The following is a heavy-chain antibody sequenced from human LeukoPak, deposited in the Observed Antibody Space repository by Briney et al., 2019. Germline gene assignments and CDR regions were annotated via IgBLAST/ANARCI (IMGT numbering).Heavy chain of an antibody. CDR2: IGTAGDT. D-gene: IGHD5-18*01. V-gene: IGHV3-13*01. CDR1: GFTFSNYD. J-gene: IGHJ4*02. Sequence: GGSLRLSCAASGFTFSNYDMHWVRQATGKGLEWVSAIGTAGDTYYPGSVKGRFTISRENAKNSLSLQMNSLRAGDTAVYYCARDGGGYSYGGWGINFDYWGQGTLVTVSS. CDR3: ARDGGGYSYGGWGINFDY.